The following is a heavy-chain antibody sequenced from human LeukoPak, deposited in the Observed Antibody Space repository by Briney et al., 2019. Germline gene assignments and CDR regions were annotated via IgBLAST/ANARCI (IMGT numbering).Heavy chain of an antibody. V-gene: IGHV4-59*08. CDR3: ARGYSYGRNAFDI. Sequence: SETLSLTCTVSGGSISSYYWSWIRQPPGEGLEWSGYIYYSGSTNYNPSLKSRVTISVDTSKNQFSLKLSSVTAADTAVYYCARGYSYGRNAFDIWGQGTMVTVSS. CDR2: IYYSGST. J-gene: IGHJ3*02. D-gene: IGHD5-18*01. CDR1: GGSISSYY.